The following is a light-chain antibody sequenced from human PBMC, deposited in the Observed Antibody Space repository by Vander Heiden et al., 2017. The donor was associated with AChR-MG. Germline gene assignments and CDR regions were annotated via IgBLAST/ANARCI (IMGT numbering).Light chain of an antibody. CDR3: HVWESPTWV. J-gene: IGLJ3*02. V-gene: IGLV3-9*01. Sequence: SYELTQPLSVSAALGQTATLTCGGDSIGSKNVHWYQQNPGQAPVLGIYGNSNRPSGIPERFSGSNSGNTATLTISRAQAGDESYYYCHVWESPTWVFGGGTKLTVL. CDR2: GNS. CDR1: SIGSKN.